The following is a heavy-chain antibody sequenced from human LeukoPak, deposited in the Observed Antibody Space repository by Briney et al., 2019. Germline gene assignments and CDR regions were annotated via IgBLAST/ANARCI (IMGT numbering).Heavy chain of an antibody. CDR1: GFTFSSYC. V-gene: IGHV3-33*01. D-gene: IGHD2-15*01. CDR2: IWYDGSNK. CDR3: ARAVMGGGLLPGMDV. Sequence: GRSLRLSCAASGFTFSSYCMHWVRQAPGKGLEWVAVIWYDGSNKYYADSVKGRFTISRDNSKNTLYLQMNSLRAEDTAVYYCARAVMGGGLLPGMDVWGKGTTVTVCS. J-gene: IGHJ6*04.